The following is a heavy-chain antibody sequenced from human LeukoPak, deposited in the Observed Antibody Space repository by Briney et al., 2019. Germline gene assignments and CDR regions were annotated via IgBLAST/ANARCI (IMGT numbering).Heavy chain of an antibody. V-gene: IGHV3-23*01. CDR2: MSGCGGST. J-gene: IGHJ3*02. CDR1: GFPFSSYA. CDR3: AKDREYSYVYDAFDS. D-gene: IGHD3-16*01. Sequence: GGSLSLSCAASGFPFSSYAMSWVRQAPGKGLEWVSGMSGCGGSTYYADSVKGRFTISRDNSKNTLYLQMNTLRAEDTAVYYCAKDREYSYVYDAFDSWGQGTLGTVSS.